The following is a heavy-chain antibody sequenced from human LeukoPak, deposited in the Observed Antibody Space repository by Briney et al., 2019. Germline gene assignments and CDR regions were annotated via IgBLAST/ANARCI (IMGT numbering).Heavy chain of an antibody. Sequence: GGSLRLSCAASGFTFSDYYMSWIRQAPWKGLEWVSYISSSGSTIYYADSVKGRFTISRDNAKNSLYLQMNSLRAEDTAVYYCAVDYYDSSGYWSAFDIWGQGTMVTVSS. J-gene: IGHJ3*02. CDR3: AVDYYDSSGYWSAFDI. D-gene: IGHD3-22*01. V-gene: IGHV3-11*01. CDR2: ISSSGSTI. CDR1: GFTFSDYY.